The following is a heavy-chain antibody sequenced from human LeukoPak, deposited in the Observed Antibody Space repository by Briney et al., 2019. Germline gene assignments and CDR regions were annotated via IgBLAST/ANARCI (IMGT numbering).Heavy chain of an antibody. Sequence: GGSLRLSCAASGFTFSSYAMSWVRQAPGKGLEWVSAISGSGGSTYYADSVKGRFAISRDNSKNTLYLQMNSLRAEDTAVYYCAKGGYYYDSSGYLDYWGQGTLVTVSS. CDR2: ISGSGGST. D-gene: IGHD3-22*01. V-gene: IGHV3-23*01. J-gene: IGHJ4*02. CDR1: GFTFSSYA. CDR3: AKGGYYYDSSGYLDY.